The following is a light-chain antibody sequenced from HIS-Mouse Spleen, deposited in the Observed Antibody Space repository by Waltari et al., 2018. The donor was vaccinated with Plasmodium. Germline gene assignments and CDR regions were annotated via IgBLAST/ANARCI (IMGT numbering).Light chain of an antibody. Sequence: QSALTQPASVSGSPGQSITISCTGTSSDVGGYNYVSWYQQHPGKAPKLRFYDVSNRPSGLYNRFAGSKSGNTASLTISGLQAEDEADYYCSSYTSSSTLNYVFGTGTKVTVL. V-gene: IGLV2-14*03. J-gene: IGLJ1*01. CDR3: SSYTSSSTLNYV. CDR2: DVS. CDR1: SSDVGGYNY.